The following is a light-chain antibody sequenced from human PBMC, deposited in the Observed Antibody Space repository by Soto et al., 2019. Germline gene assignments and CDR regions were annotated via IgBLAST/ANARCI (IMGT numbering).Light chain of an antibody. J-gene: IGKJ5*01. V-gene: IGKV3-20*01. CDR2: GAS. CDR1: QSVSSY. CDR3: PHYQGGQPIT. Sequence: VLSQSVAALSLSPGERATLSCRASQSVSSYLAWYQHKTGQAPRLLISGASSRATGIPDRFTGSGSETSFTLTISRLEPEDFALYYCPHYQGGQPITFGQGTRLEI.